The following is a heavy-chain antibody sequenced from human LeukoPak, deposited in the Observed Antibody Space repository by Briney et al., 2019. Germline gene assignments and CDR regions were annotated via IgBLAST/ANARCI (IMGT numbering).Heavy chain of an antibody. CDR1: GFTFSDSW. V-gene: IGHV3-7*01. CDR2: MNQDGSEK. J-gene: IGHJ6*02. Sequence: GGSLRLSCAASGFTFSDSWMSWVRQAPGKGLEWVANMNQDGSEKDYVDSVKGRFTISRDNARNSLYLQMGSLRAEDSAVYYCATYTHWVAGDVWGQGTTVTVSS. CDR3: ATYTHWVAGDV. D-gene: IGHD3-16*01.